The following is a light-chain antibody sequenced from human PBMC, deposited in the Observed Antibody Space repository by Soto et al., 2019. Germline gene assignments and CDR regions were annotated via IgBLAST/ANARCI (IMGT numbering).Light chain of an antibody. CDR3: SSYTGSTTLHYV. Sequence: QSVLTQPASVSGSPGQSITISCTGTSSDVGGYNYVSWSQQHPGKAPKLLIYDVSNRPSGASNRFSGSKSGNTASLTISGLQAEDEADYYCSSYTGSTTLHYVFGTGTKVTVL. V-gene: IGLV2-14*01. CDR1: SSDVGGYNY. CDR2: DVS. J-gene: IGLJ1*01.